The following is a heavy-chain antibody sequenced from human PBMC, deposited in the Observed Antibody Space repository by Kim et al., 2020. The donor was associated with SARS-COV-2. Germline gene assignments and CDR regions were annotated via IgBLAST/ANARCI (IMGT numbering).Heavy chain of an antibody. D-gene: IGHD3-16*01. J-gene: IGHJ4*02. Sequence: GGSLRLSCAGSGFTLSDYAMSWVRQAPGKGLEWVASINGGGETTWYADSVKGRFTISRDNSKNTVLLQMSSLRAEDTAVYYCASAREGDPSFGGDSWGQG. CDR3: ASAREGDPSFGGDS. CDR2: INGGGETT. V-gene: IGHV3-23*01. CDR1: GFTLSDYA.